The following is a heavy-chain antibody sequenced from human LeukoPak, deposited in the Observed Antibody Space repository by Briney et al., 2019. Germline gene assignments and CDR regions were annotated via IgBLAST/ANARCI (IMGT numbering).Heavy chain of an antibody. CDR1: DGSISRSSYY. Sequence: PTETLSLTCTVSDGSISRSSYYWGWIRQPPGKGLEWIGSIYYSGSTYYNPSLKSRVTISVDTSKNQFSLKLSSVTAADTAVYYCARQEPYYYGSGSFDYWGQGTLVTVSS. CDR3: ARQEPYYYGSGSFDY. D-gene: IGHD3-10*01. V-gene: IGHV4-39*01. J-gene: IGHJ4*02. CDR2: IYYSGST.